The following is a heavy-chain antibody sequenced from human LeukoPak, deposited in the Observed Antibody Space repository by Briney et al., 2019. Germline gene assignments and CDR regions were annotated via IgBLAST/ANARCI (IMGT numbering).Heavy chain of an antibody. CDR1: GGTFSSYA. D-gene: IGHD6-13*01. Sequence: SVKVSCKASGGTFSSYAISWVRQAPGQGLEWMGGIIAIFGTANYAQKFQGRVTITADESTSTAYMELSSLRSEDTAVYYCARDESIAAAGFDYWGQGTLVTVSS. CDR3: ARDESIAAAGFDY. J-gene: IGHJ4*02. CDR2: IIAIFGTA. V-gene: IGHV1-69*13.